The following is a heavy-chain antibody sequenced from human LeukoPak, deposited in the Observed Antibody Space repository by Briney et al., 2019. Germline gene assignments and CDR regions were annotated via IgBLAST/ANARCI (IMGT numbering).Heavy chain of an antibody. CDR1: GFTFSSYW. CDR3: AKDNAGITTFGVVIENPYNWFDP. Sequence: GGSLRLSCAASGFTFSSYWMSWVRQAPGKGLEWVANIKQDGSEKYYVDSVKGRFTISRDNSKNTLYLQMNSLRAEDTAVYYCAKDNAGITTFGVVIENPYNWFDPWGQGTLVTVSS. V-gene: IGHV3-7*03. J-gene: IGHJ5*02. CDR2: IKQDGSEK. D-gene: IGHD3-3*01.